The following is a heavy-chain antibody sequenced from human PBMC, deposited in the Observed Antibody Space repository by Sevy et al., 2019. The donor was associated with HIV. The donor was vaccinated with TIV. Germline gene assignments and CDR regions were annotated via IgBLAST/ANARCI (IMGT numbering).Heavy chain of an antibody. J-gene: IGHJ6*02. CDR3: ARDNVKDGKGGDYYYHAMDV. CDR1: GFTLSDYY. Sequence: GGSLRLSCTASGFTLSDYYMSWIRQAPGKGLQWISYISGSDDSGGDDTIYYADSVKGRFTISRDNANTSLYLQMSSLRAEDTAVYYCARDNVKDGKGGDYYYHAMDVWGRGTTVTVSS. V-gene: IGHV3-11*01. CDR2: ISGSDDSGGDDTI. D-gene: IGHD2-8*01.